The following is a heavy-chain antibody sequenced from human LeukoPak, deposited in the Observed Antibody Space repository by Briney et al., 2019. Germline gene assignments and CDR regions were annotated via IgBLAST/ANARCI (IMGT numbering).Heavy chain of an antibody. CDR1: GFTLSTYW. CDR2: IKQDGSEK. V-gene: IGHV3-7*01. Sequence: GSLRLSCAASGFTLSTYWMSWVRPAPGKGLEWVANIKQDGSEKYYVDSVKGRFTISRDNAKNSLYLQMNSLRAEDTAVYYCARGAAGIVDYWGQGTLVTVSS. J-gene: IGHJ4*02. D-gene: IGHD6-13*01. CDR3: ARGAAGIVDY.